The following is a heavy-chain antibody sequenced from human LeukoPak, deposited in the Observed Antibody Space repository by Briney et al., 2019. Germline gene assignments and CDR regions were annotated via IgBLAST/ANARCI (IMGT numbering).Heavy chain of an antibody. CDR2: MNPNSGNT. CDR3: ARFKDGYNYIDY. Sequence: ASVKVSCKASGYTFTSYDINWVRQATGQGLEWMGWMNPNSGNTGYAQKFQGRVTMTRNTSISTAYMELSSLRSEDTAVYYCARFKDGYNYIDYWGQGTLVTVSS. D-gene: IGHD5-24*01. V-gene: IGHV1-8*01. CDR1: GYTFTSYD. J-gene: IGHJ4*02.